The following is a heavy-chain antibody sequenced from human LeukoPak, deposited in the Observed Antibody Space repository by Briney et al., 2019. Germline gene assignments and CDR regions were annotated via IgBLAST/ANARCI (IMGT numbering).Heavy chain of an antibody. CDR2: IIPIFGTA. CDR1: GGTFSSYA. CDR3: ARESADYYDSSGYCCAFDI. Sequence: ASVKVSCTASGGTFSSYAISWVRQAPGQGLEWMGGIIPIFGTANYAQKFQGRVTITADESTSTAYMELSSLRSEDTAVYYCARESADYYDSSGYCCAFDIWGQGTMVTVSS. D-gene: IGHD3-22*01. J-gene: IGHJ3*02. V-gene: IGHV1-69*13.